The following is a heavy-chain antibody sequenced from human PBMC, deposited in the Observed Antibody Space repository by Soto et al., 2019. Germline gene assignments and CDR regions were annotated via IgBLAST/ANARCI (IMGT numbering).Heavy chain of an antibody. CDR1: GFTFSSYS. V-gene: IGHV3-21*01. Sequence: EVQLVESGGGLVKPGGSLRLSCAASGFTFSSYSMNWVRQAPGKGLEWVSSISSSSSYIYYADSVKGRFTISRDNAKNSLYLQMNSLRAEDTAVYYCAMSIAARRGLGGNSGYYFDYWGQGTLVTVSS. J-gene: IGHJ4*02. CDR2: ISSSSSYI. CDR3: AMSIAARRGLGGNSGYYFDY. D-gene: IGHD6-6*01.